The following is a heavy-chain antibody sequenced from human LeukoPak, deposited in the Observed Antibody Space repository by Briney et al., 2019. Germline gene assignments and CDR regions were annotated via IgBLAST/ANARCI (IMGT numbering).Heavy chain of an antibody. Sequence: ASVKVSCKASGYTFTSYGISWVRQAPGQGLEWMGWISAYNGNTNYAQKLQGSVTMTTDTSTSTAYMELRSLRSADTAVYYCARASSGSYPPDSYYYYSMDVWGKGTTVTVSS. CDR1: GYTFTSYG. D-gene: IGHD1-26*01. V-gene: IGHV1-18*01. J-gene: IGHJ6*03. CDR2: ISAYNGNT. CDR3: ARASSGSYPPDSYYYYSMDV.